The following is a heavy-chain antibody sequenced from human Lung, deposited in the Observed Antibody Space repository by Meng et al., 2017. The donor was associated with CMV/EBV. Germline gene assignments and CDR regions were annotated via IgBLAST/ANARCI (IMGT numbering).Heavy chain of an antibody. V-gene: IGHV1-8*01. J-gene: IGHJ5*02. Sequence: ASVKVSCKASGYTFTSYDINWVRQATGQGLEWMGWMNPNSGNTAYAPKFQGRLTMTRNTSINTAYMDLSSLRYEDTAIYYCTRGRGSTHKGNWFDPWGKG. D-gene: IGHD5/OR15-5a*01. CDR3: TRGRGSTHKGNWFDP. CDR1: GYTFTSYD. CDR2: MNPNSGNT.